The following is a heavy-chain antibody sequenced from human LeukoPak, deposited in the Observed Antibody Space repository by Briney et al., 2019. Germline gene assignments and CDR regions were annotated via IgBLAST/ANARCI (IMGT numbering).Heavy chain of an antibody. Sequence: SGGSLRLSCAASGFTFSSYSMNWVRQAPGKGLEWVSSISSSSSYIYYADSVKGRFTISRDNAKNSLYLQMNSLRAEDTAVYYCARAVWDSSGHLFDYWGQGTLVTVSS. D-gene: IGHD3-22*01. CDR3: ARAVWDSSGHLFDY. CDR1: GFTFSSYS. J-gene: IGHJ4*02. CDR2: ISSSSSYI. V-gene: IGHV3-21*01.